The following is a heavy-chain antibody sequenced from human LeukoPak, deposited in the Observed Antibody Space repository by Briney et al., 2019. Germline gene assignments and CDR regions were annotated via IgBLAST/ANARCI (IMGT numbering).Heavy chain of an antibody. V-gene: IGHV1-2*04. Sequence: ASVKVSCKASGYAFTGYYMHWVRQAPGQGLEWMGWINPNSGGTNYAQKFQGWVTMTRDTSISTAYMELSRLRSDDTAVYYCARLDLQQLVLDYWGQGTLDTVSS. CDR1: GYAFTGYY. J-gene: IGHJ4*02. D-gene: IGHD6-13*01. CDR3: ARLDLQQLVLDY. CDR2: INPNSGGT.